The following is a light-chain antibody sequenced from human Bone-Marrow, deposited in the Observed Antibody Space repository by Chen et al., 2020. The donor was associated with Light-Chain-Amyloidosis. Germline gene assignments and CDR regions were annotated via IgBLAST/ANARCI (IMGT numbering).Light chain of an antibody. CDR3: QSYDSSLSGYI. V-gene: IGLV1-40*01. CDR1: SSNIGAGYD. CDR2: GNS. J-gene: IGLJ1*01. Sequence: QSVLTQPPSVSGAPGQRVNISCTGSSSNIGAGYDVHWYQQLPGTAPKLLIYGNSNRPSGVPDRFSGSKSGTSASLDITGLQAEDEADYYCQSYDSSLSGYIFGTGTKVTVL.